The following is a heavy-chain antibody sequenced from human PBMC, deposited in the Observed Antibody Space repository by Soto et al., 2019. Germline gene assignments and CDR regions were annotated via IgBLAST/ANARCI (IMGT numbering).Heavy chain of an antibody. V-gene: IGHV3-21*01. J-gene: IGHJ4*02. CDR1: GFTFSSYS. Sequence: GGSLRLSCAASGFTFSSYSMNWVRQAPGKGLEWVSSSSSSSSYIYYADSVKGRFTISRDNAENSLYLQMNSLRAEDTAVYYCARICTTPSGPCCWGQGTLVTVSS. CDR3: ARICTTPSGPCC. D-gene: IGHD2-8*01. CDR2: SSSSSSYI.